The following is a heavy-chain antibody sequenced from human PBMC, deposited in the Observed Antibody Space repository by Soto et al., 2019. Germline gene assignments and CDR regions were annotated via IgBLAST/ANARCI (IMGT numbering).Heavy chain of an antibody. Sequence: SETLSLTCTVSGGSMISYYWSWIRQPPGKGLEWIGYIYYSGSTNYNPSLKSRVTISVDTSKNQFSLKLSSVTAADTAVYYCARVPYTMVRGVIIRRNYGMDVWGQGTTVTVSS. CDR3: ARVPYTMVRGVIIRRNYGMDV. CDR1: GGSMISYY. V-gene: IGHV4-59*01. CDR2: IYYSGST. D-gene: IGHD3-10*01. J-gene: IGHJ6*02.